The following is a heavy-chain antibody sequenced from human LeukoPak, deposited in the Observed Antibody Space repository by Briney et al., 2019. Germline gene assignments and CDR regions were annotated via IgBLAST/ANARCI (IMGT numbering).Heavy chain of an antibody. CDR1: GFTFSSYS. CDR3: ARSGVITIFGVVRDWDY. V-gene: IGHV3-21*01. D-gene: IGHD3-3*01. CDR2: ISSSSSYI. J-gene: IGHJ4*02. Sequence: GGSLRLSCAASGFTFSSYSMNWVRQAPGKGLEWVSSISSSSSYIYYADSVKGRFTISRDNAKNSLYLQMNSLRAEDTAVYYCARSGVITIFGVVRDWDYWGQGTLVTVSS.